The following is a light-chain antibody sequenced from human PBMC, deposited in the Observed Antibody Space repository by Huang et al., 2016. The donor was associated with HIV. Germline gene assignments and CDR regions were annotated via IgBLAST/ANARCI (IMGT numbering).Light chain of an antibody. Sequence: EILLTQSPDTLSLSPGERATLSCRASQSVNNNYLAWYQQKPGQAPRLLIYRASTSATGIPDRFSGSGSGTYFTLTISRLEPDDFAVYYCQQFGSSPPYSFGQGTKLEIK. CDR1: QSVNNNY. CDR3: QQFGSSPPYS. V-gene: IGKV3-20*01. J-gene: IGKJ2*03. CDR2: RAS.